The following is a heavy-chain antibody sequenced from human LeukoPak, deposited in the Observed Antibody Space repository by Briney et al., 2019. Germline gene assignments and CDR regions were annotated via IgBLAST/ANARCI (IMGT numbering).Heavy chain of an antibody. J-gene: IGHJ6*03. V-gene: IGHV1-8*03. Sequence: ASVKVSCKASGYTFTSYYLNWVRQATGQGLEWMGWINPNIGDTDYAQKFQGRVTITADKSTSTAYMELSSLRSEDTAVYYCARRAPLVDYMDVWGKGTTVTVSS. CDR3: ARRAPLVDYMDV. CDR1: GYTFTSYY. CDR2: INPNIGDT.